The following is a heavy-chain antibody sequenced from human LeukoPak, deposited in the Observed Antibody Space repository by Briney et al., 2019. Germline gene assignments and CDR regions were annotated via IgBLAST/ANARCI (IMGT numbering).Heavy chain of an antibody. CDR1: GYTFTSYA. CDR3: ASGDGYNYPFDY. CDR2: INAGNGNT. Sequence: GASVKVSCKASGYTFTSYAMHWMRQAPGQRLEWMGWINAGNGNTKYSQEFQGRVTITRDTSASTAYMELSSLRSDDMAVYYWASGDGYNYPFDYWGQGTLVTVSS. D-gene: IGHD5-24*01. J-gene: IGHJ4*02. V-gene: IGHV1-3*03.